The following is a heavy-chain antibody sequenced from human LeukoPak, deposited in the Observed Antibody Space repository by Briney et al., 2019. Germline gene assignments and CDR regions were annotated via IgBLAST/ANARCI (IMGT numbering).Heavy chain of an antibody. CDR3: ANQLYCSSTSCSNWFDP. V-gene: IGHV1-69*13. Sequence: SVKVSCKASGGTFSSYAISWVRQAPGQGLEWMGGIIPNFGTANYAQKFQGRVTITADESTSTAYMELSSLRSEDTAVYYCANQLYCSSTSCSNWFDPWGQGTLVTVSS. CDR1: GGTFSSYA. J-gene: IGHJ5*02. CDR2: IIPNFGTA. D-gene: IGHD2-2*01.